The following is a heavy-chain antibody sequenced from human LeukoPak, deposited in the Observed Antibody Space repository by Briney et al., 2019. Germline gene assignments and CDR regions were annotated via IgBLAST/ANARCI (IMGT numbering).Heavy chain of an antibody. J-gene: IGHJ3*02. V-gene: IGHV4-4*07. D-gene: IGHD3-3*01. CDR2: IHGTLGST. CDR3: ARIFDRDI. Sequence: SETLSLICTVSGGPIRNSYWSWVGHSAGTGMQWIGRIHGTLGSTNHNPSLKSRVVMSLDTSSNQFSLRLSAMSAADTATYYCARIFDRDIWGQGTLVTVSP. CDR1: GGPIRNSY.